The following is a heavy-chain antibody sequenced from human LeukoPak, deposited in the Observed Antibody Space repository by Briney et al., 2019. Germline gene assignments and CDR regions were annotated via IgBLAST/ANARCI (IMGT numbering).Heavy chain of an antibody. J-gene: IGHJ4*02. CDR3: ARDVDEYFDY. V-gene: IGHV4-4*07. CDR2: VYTSGST. Sequence: SETLFLTCTVTGGSISNYYWSSIRQPAGKGLEWLGRVYTSGSTNYNPSLQSRVTMSVDTSKNQFSLKLSSVTAADTAVYYCARDVDEYFDYWGQGTLVTVSS. CDR1: GGSISNYY.